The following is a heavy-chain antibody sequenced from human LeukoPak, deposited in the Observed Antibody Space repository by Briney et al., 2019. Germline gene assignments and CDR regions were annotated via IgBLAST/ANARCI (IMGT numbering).Heavy chain of an antibody. CDR3: ARRPAIIMDRGVVYYFDS. Sequence: PGRSLRLSCAASGFTFSSYGMHWVRRAPGKGLEWVAVISYDGSNKYYADSVKGRFTISRDNSKNTLYLQMNSLRAEDTAVYYCARRPAIIMDRGVVYYFDSWGQGILVTVSS. J-gene: IGHJ4*02. D-gene: IGHD3-10*01. CDR2: ISYDGSNK. CDR1: GFTFSSYG. V-gene: IGHV3-30*03.